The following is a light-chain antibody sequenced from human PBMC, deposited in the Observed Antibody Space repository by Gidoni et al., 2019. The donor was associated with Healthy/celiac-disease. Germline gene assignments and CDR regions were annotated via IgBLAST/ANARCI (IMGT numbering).Light chain of an antibody. V-gene: IGKV3-11*01. J-gene: IGKJ4*01. CDR3: QQRSNWLT. CDR2: DAS. Sequence: EDGWTQAPATLSLSPGERATLSCRASQSVSSYLAWYQQKPGQAPRLLIYDASNRATGIPARFSGSGSGTDFTLTISSLEPEDFAVYYCQQRSNWLTFGGXTKVEIQ. CDR1: QSVSSY.